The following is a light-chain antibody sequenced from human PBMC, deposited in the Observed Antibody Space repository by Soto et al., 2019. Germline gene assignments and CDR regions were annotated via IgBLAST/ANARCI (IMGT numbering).Light chain of an antibody. CDR2: KAL. V-gene: IGKV1-5*03. J-gene: IGKJ2*01. Sequence: DIQMTQSPSTLSASVGDRVTITCRASQSISSWLAWYQQKPGKAPTLLIYKALSLESGVPSRFSGRGSGTEFTLTISSLQPDDCATYYCQQYNSYPYTFGQGTKLEIK. CDR3: QQYNSYPYT. CDR1: QSISSW.